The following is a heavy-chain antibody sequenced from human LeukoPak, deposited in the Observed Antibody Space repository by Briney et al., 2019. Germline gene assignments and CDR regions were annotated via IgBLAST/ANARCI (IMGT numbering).Heavy chain of an antibody. V-gene: IGHV4-4*07. CDR1: GGSISSYY. D-gene: IGHD2-2*02. CDR2: IYTSGST. Sequence: PSETLSLTCTVSGGSISSYYWSWIRQPAGKGLEWIGRIYTSGSTNYNPSLKSRVTMSVDTSKNQFSLKLSSVTAADTAVYYCARGPHRSSTSCYTRYYYYYYMDVWGKGTTVTVSS. CDR3: ARGPHRSSTSCYTRYYYYYYMDV. J-gene: IGHJ6*03.